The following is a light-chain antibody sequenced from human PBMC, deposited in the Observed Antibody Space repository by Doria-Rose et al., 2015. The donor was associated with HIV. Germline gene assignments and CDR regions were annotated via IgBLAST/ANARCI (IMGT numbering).Light chain of an antibody. CDR1: QDISNY. J-gene: IGKJ1*01. Sequence: ANRMTQSPSSLSASTGDRVTITCRASQDISNYLAWYQQKPGKAPKLLIYAASTLQSGVPSRFSGSGSGTDFTLTISYLQSEDFATYYCQQYYSYPPTFGQGTKVEVK. V-gene: IGKV1-8*01. CDR2: AAS. CDR3: QQYYSYPPT.